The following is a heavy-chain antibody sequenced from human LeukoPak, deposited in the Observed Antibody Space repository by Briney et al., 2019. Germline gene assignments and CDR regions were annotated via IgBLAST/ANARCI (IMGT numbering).Heavy chain of an antibody. Sequence: SETLSLTCTVSGGSISSYYWGWIRQPPGKGLEWIGSIYYSGSTYYNPSLKSRVTISVDTSKNQSSLKLSSVTAADTAVYYCARSGSGSYYGDYFDYWGQGTLVTVSS. CDR1: GGSISSYY. D-gene: IGHD1-26*01. V-gene: IGHV4-39*01. J-gene: IGHJ4*02. CDR2: IYYSGST. CDR3: ARSGSGSYYGDYFDY.